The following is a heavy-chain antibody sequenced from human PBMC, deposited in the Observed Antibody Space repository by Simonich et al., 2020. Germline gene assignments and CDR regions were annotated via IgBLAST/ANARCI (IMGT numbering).Heavy chain of an antibody. Sequence: QVQLVQSGAEVKKPGASVKVSCKASGYTFTGYYMHWVRQAPGQGLEWMGRVNPKRGGTNDAQKFQGRVTMTRDTSISTAYMELSRLRSDDTAVYYCARVRVHPGDPRGDAFDIWGQGTMVTVSS. V-gene: IGHV1-2*06. D-gene: IGHD1-1*01. CDR1: GYTFTGYY. CDR2: VNPKRGGT. CDR3: ARVRVHPGDPRGDAFDI. J-gene: IGHJ3*02.